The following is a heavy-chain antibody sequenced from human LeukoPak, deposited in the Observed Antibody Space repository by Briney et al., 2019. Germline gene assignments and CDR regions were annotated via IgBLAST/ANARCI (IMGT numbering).Heavy chain of an antibody. Sequence: ASVKVSCKASGYTFTGHFLHWVRQAPGQGLEWMAWIDPNNGDTHYAQNFQGRITVTRDTSISTVYMELSRLTSDDTAVYYCAREYSASEHWGQGTLVTVSS. CDR3: AREYSASEH. CDR2: IDPNNGDT. V-gene: IGHV1-2*02. J-gene: IGHJ1*01. CDR1: GYTFTGHF. D-gene: IGHD4-11*01.